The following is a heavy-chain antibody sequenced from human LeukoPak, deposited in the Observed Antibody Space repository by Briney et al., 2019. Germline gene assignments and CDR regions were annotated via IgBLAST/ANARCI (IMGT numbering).Heavy chain of an antibody. CDR2: ISSTGITI. V-gene: IGHV3-48*03. J-gene: IGHJ4*02. D-gene: IGHD5-18*01. CDR1: GFTFSGYE. CDR3: ARVSPSLYTYGPFDY. Sequence: GGSLRLSCAASGFTFSGYEMNWVRQAPGKGLEWVSYISSTGITIYYADSVEGRFTISRDNPKNSLYLQMNSLRAEDTAVYYCARVSPSLYTYGPFDYWGQGTLVTVSS.